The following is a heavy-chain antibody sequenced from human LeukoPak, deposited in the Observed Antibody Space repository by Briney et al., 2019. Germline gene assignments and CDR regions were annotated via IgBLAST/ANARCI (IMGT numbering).Heavy chain of an antibody. CDR1: GGTFSRYT. CDR3: ASGQWLGHFDY. Sequence: GSSVKVSCKASGGTFSRYTISWVRQAPGQGLEWMGRIIPILGIENYAQKFQGRVTITADKATSTAYMELSSLRSEDTAVYYCASGQWLGHFDYWGQGTLGTVSS. J-gene: IGHJ4*02. V-gene: IGHV1-69*02. D-gene: IGHD6-19*01. CDR2: IIPILGIE.